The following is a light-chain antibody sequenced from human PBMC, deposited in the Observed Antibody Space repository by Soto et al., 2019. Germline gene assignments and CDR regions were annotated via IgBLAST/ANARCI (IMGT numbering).Light chain of an antibody. CDR1: QGIRSA. CDR2: GAS. Sequence: DIQMTQSPSSLSASVGDKVTITCRASQGIRSALAWYQQKPGKAPKRLIYGASTLQSGVPSRFSGSGSATEFTLTITSLQPEDFATYYCVQHDTDPLTFGGGTKVDIK. V-gene: IGKV1-17*01. J-gene: IGKJ4*01. CDR3: VQHDTDPLT.